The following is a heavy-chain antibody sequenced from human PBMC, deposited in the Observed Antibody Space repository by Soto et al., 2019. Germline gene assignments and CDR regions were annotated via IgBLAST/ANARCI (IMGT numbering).Heavy chain of an antibody. V-gene: IGHV3-21*01. D-gene: IGHD3-3*02. CDR3: VKDEGIEAMDV. J-gene: IGHJ6*02. CDR1: GFTFSRNT. CDR2: ITSSGSYV. Sequence: GGSLRLSCVTSGFTFSRNTMNWVRQAPGKVLEWVASITSSGSYVYYADSVKGRFSASRDNAKNSLSLQMDSLRPDDTAIYFCVKDEGIEAMDVWGQGXTVTVYS.